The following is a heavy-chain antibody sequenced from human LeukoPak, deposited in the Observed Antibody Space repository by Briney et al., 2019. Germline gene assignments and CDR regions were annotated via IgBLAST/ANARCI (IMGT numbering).Heavy chain of an antibody. CDR3: AKDHGITGTTADV. CDR1: GFTVSSYG. Sequence: PGGSLRLSCAASGFTVSSYGMHWVRQAPGKGLEWVAVISYDGSNKYYADSVKGRFTISRDNSKNTLYLQMNSLRAEDTAVYYCAKDHGITGTTADVWGQGTTVTVSS. J-gene: IGHJ6*02. D-gene: IGHD1-7*01. CDR2: ISYDGSNK. V-gene: IGHV3-30*18.